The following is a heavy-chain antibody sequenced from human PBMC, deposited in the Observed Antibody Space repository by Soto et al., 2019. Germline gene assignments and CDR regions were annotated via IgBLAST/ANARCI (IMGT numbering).Heavy chain of an antibody. CDR1: GGSISSYY. D-gene: IGHD3-16*01. Sequence: SETLSLTCTVSGGSISSYYWSWIRQPPGKGLEWIGYIHHSGSTNYNPSLKSRVTISVDTSKNQFSLKLSSVTAADTAVYYCARVWGYAFDYWGQGTLVTVSS. J-gene: IGHJ4*02. CDR2: IHHSGST. V-gene: IGHV4-59*01. CDR3: ARVWGYAFDY.